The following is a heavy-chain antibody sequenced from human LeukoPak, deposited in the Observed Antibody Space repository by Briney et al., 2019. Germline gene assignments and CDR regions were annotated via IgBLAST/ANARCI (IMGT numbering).Heavy chain of an antibody. CDR3: ARLKIVVVPAANSYYYYGMDV. D-gene: IGHD2-2*01. CDR1: GGSISSSSYY. V-gene: IGHV4-39*01. J-gene: IGHJ6*02. CDR2: IYYSGST. Sequence: SETLSLTCTVSGGSISSSSYYWGCIRQPPGKGLEWIGSIYYSGSTYYNPSLKSRVTISVDTSKNQFSLKLSAVTAADTAVYYCARLKIVVVPAANSYYYYGMDVWGQGTTVTVSS.